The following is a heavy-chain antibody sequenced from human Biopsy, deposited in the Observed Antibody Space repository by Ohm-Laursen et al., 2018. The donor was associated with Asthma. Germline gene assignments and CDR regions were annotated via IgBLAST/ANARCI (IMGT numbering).Heavy chain of an antibody. V-gene: IGHV7-4-1*02. D-gene: IGHD3-22*01. J-gene: IGHJ4*02. CDR3: ARMISYYHEMRAPFFDY. CDR2: INTNTGNP. Sequence: GSSVKVSCNVTGYALNKLSIHWVRQAPGKGLEWMGWINTNTGNPTYAQGFTGRFVFSLDTSVNTAHLQISSLKAEDTAVYYCARMISYYHEMRAPFFDYWGQGTLVTVSS. CDR1: GYALNKLS.